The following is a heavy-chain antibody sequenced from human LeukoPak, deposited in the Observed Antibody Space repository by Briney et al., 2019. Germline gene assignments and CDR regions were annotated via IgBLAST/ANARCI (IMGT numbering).Heavy chain of an antibody. J-gene: IGHJ6*02. V-gene: IGHV1-18*01. CDR3: ARDQGYGGKGPYYYYYGMDV. Sequence: ASVKVSCKASGYTFTSYGISWERQAPGQGLEWMGWISAYNGNTNYAQKLQGRVTMTTDTSTSTAYMELRSLRSDDTAVYYCARDQGYGGKGPYYYYYGMDVWGQGTTVTVSS. CDR2: ISAYNGNT. CDR1: GYTFTSYG. D-gene: IGHD4-23*01.